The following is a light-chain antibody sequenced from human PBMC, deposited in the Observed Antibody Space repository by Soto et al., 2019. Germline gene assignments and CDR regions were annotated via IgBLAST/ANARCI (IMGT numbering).Light chain of an antibody. V-gene: IGLV1-44*01. CDR3: ASWDDRLNGVV. CDR1: SSNIGSYT. J-gene: IGLJ2*01. Sequence: QSVLTQPPSASGTPGQRVTISCSGSSSNIGSYTVHWYQQLPGTAPKLLIYGNNQRPSGVPDRFSGSESGTSASLAISGLQSADEADYYCASWDDRLNGVVFGGGTKLTVL. CDR2: GNN.